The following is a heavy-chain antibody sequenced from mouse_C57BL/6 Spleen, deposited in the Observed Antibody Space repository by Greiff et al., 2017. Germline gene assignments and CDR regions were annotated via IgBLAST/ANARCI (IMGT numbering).Heavy chain of an antibody. Sequence: EVQLVESGGGLVKPGGSLKLSCAASGFTFTSYAMSWVRQTPEKRLEWVATISDGGSYTYYPDNLKGRFTIARDNAKNNLYLQMSHLKSEDTAMDYCTRCYGSSGGCYFDYWGQGTTLTVSS. J-gene: IGHJ2*01. CDR2: ISDGGSYT. CDR3: TRCYGSSGGCYFDY. D-gene: IGHD1-1*01. CDR1: GFTFTSYA. V-gene: IGHV5-4*01.